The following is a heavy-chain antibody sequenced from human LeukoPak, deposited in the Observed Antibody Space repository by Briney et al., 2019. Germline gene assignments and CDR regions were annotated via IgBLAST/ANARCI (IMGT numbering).Heavy chain of an antibody. CDR1: GYIFTSYW. V-gene: IGHV5-51*01. CDR3: ARYTRYYGSGSYSNNWFDP. Sequence: GESLKISCKGSGYIFTSYWIGWVRQMPGKGLEWMGIIYPGDSETTYSPSFQGQVTISADKSISTAYLQWSSLKASDTAMYYCARYTRYYGSGSYSNNWFDPWGQGTLVTVSS. J-gene: IGHJ5*02. D-gene: IGHD3-10*01. CDR2: IYPGDSET.